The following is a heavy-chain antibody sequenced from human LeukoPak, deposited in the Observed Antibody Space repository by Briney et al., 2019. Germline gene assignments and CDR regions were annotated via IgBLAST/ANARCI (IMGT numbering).Heavy chain of an antibody. CDR1: GGSISSGDYY. Sequence: SETLSLTCTVSGGSISSGDYYWSWIRQPPGKGLEWIGYIYYSGSTYCNPSLKSRVTISVDTSKNQFSLKLSSVTAADTAVYYCARVVPAASNWFDPWGQGTLVTVSS. J-gene: IGHJ5*02. D-gene: IGHD2-2*01. CDR3: ARVVPAASNWFDP. CDR2: IYYSGST. V-gene: IGHV4-30-4*01.